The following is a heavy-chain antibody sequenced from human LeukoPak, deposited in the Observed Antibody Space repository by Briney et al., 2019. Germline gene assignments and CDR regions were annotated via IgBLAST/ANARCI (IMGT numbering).Heavy chain of an antibody. CDR3: AKGWSPF. D-gene: IGHD2-15*01. V-gene: IGHV3-30*02. CDR1: GFNFTNYV. Sequence: GGSLRLSCAASGFNFTNYVMHWVRQAPGKGLEWVSFIGSDGSDKHYADSVKGRFTISRDNSKNTLYLQMNSLRPEDTAVYYCAKGWSPFWGQGTLVTVSS. J-gene: IGHJ4*02. CDR2: IGSDGSDK.